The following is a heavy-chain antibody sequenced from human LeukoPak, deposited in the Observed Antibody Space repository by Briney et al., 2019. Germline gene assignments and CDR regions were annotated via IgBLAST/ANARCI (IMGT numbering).Heavy chain of an antibody. CDR2: IYISGTT. CDR3: ARSDSIIRWFDP. V-gene: IGHV4-4*07. J-gene: IGHJ5*02. Sequence: SETLSLTCNVSGASISSYYWSWIRQPAGKGLEWIGRIYISGTTNYNPSLKSRVTMSVDTSENQFSLKLNSVTAADTAVYYCARSDSIIRWFDPWGQGTLVTVSS. D-gene: IGHD4-11*01. CDR1: GASISSYY.